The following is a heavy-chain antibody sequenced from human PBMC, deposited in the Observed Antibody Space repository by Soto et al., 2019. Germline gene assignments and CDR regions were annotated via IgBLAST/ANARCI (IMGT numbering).Heavy chain of an antibody. CDR2: IYYSGST. D-gene: IGHD3-22*01. J-gene: IGHJ3*02. Sequence: SETLSLTCTVSGGSISSGGYYWSWIRQHPGKGLEWIGYIYYSGSTYYNPSLKSRVTISVDTSKNQFSLKLSSVTAADTAVYYCARAFYDSSGYYYVISAFDIWGQGTMVTVSS. CDR1: GGSISSGGYY. V-gene: IGHV4-31*03. CDR3: ARAFYDSSGYYYVISAFDI.